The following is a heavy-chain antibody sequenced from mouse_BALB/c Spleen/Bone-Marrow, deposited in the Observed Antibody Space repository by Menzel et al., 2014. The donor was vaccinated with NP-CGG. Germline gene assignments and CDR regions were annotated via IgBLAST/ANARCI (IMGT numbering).Heavy chain of an antibody. V-gene: IGHV5-9-2*01. D-gene: IGHD2-4*01. Sequence: EVKVEESGGGLVKSGGSLKLSCAASGFSFSNYGMSWLRQTPEKRLEWVATISGDGRYTSYSDSVKGRFTISRDNAKNNLYLQLSSLRSEDTALYYCARHAYYDQTEVSFVCWGQGTLVTVSA. CDR1: GFSFSNYG. J-gene: IGHJ3*01. CDR3: ARHAYYDQTEVSFVC. CDR2: ISGDGRYT.